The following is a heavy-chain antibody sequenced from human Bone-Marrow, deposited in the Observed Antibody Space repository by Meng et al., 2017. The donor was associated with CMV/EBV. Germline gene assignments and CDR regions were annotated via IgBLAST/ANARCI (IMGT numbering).Heavy chain of an antibody. D-gene: IGHD5-18*01. CDR3: ARRIQPYYFDY. Sequence: GESLKISCEVSGFTFTDSSMNWIRQAPGRGLEWISYISGSGNTIYDADSVKGRFTISRDNSKNTLYLQMNSLRAEDTAVYYCARRIQPYYFDYWGQGTLVTVAS. CDR2: ISGSGNTI. V-gene: IGHV3-48*01. CDR1: GFTFTDSS. J-gene: IGHJ4*02.